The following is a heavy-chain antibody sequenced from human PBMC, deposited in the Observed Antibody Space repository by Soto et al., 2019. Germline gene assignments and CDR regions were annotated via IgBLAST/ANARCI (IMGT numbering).Heavy chain of an antibody. J-gene: IGHJ4*02. CDR3: ASGASRWYPYCVDS. CDR2: IIPYYNTL. V-gene: IGHV1-69*01. Sequence: QAQVVQSGAEVRKPGSSVKLSCKASEGTFNSYAIACVRQAPGQGLEWMGGIIPYYNTLNYAQKFQDRVTITADDSTNTVYMELSSLRSDDTAVYFCASGASRWYPYCVDSWAQGTLVTVSS. D-gene: IGHD6-13*01. CDR1: EGTFNSYA.